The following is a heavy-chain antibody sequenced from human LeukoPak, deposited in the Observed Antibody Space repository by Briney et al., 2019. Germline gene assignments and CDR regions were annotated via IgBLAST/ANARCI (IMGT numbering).Heavy chain of an antibody. Sequence: GSVKVSCKASGYTFTNYGISWVRQAPGQGLEWMGWISTNSDIRTYAQTLQGRFTMTTDAATTTAYMGLNNLTFDDTAVYYCARDWDAMNNCFDPWGQGTPVTVSS. V-gene: IGHV1-18*01. J-gene: IGHJ5*02. CDR2: ISTNSDIR. CDR1: GYTFTNYG. CDR3: ARDWDAMNNCFDP. D-gene: IGHD1-26*01.